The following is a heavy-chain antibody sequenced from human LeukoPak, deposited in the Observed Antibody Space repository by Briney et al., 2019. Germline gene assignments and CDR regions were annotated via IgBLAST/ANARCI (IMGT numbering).Heavy chain of an antibody. J-gene: IGHJ4*02. CDR3: ATELKQLVRYCFDY. Sequence: RASVKVSCKVSGYTLTELSMHWVRQAPGKGLEWMGGFDPEDGETIYAQKFQGRVTMTEDTSTDTAYMELSSLRSEDTAVYYCATELKQLVRYCFDYWGQGTLVTVSS. CDR1: GYTLTELS. CDR2: FDPEDGET. V-gene: IGHV1-24*01. D-gene: IGHD6-13*01.